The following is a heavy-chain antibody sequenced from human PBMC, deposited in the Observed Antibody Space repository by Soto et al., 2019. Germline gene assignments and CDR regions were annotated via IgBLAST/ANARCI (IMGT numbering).Heavy chain of an antibody. V-gene: IGHV3-23*01. J-gene: IGHJ4*02. D-gene: IGHD6-13*01. CDR2: LSDSGDSI. Sequence: EVQLLESGGGLVQPGRSLRLSCTASGFTFSSHAMTWVRQAPGKGLEWVSGLSDSGDSIYYADSVKGRFTIYRDNSINTLYLQITTLRVEDTAVYYWAKVSSGWYAGFFDLWGQGTLVPVSS. CDR1: GFTFSSHA. CDR3: AKVSSGWYAGFFDL.